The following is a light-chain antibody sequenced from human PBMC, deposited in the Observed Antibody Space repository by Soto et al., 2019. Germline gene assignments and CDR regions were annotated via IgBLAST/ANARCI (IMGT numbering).Light chain of an antibody. CDR2: DAS. CDR3: QQYNSYT. J-gene: IGKJ2*01. V-gene: IGKV1-5*01. Sequence: DMQMTQSPSTLSASVGDRVTITCRASQSISSWLAWYQQKPGKAPKLLIFDASSLETGVPSRFSGSGSGTEFTLTISSLQPDDFATYYCQQYNSYTFGQGTKVDIK. CDR1: QSISSW.